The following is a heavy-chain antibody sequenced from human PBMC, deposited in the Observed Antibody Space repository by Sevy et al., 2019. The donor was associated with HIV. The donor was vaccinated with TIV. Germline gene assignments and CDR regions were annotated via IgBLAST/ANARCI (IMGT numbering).Heavy chain of an antibody. CDR1: GFTFRSYT. J-gene: IGHJ4*02. Sequence: GGSLRLSCVASGFTFRSYTMKWVRQAPGKGLECVSSISSSGSYIYYADSVKGRFTISRDDAKNTLYLQMNNVRVEDTAVYYCARGGYYYDNAAYYALDSWGQGTLVTVSS. D-gene: IGHD3-22*01. CDR3: ARGGYYYDNAAYYALDS. CDR2: ISSSGSYI. V-gene: IGHV3-21*01.